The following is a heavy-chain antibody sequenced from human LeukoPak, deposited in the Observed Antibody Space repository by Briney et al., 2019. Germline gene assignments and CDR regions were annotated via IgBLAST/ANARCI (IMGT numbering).Heavy chain of an antibody. J-gene: IGHJ5*02. CDR2: IYYSGST. CDR1: GGSISSYY. CDR3: ARKVDTAMVSRFDP. D-gene: IGHD5-18*01. V-gene: IGHV4-59*08. Sequence: SETLSLACTVSGGSISSYYWSWIRQPPGKGLEWIGYIYYSGSTNYNPSLKSRVTISVDTSKNQFSLKLSSVTAADTAVYYCARKVDTAMVSRFDPWGQGTLVTVSS.